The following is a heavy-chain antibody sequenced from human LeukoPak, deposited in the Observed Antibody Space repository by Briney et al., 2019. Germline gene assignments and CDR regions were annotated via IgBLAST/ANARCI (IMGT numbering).Heavy chain of an antibody. J-gene: IGHJ6*02. Sequence: GGSLRLSCAASGFTVSSNYMSWVRQAPGKGLEWVSVIYSGGSTYYADSVKGRFTISRDNSKNTLYLQMNSLRAEDTAVYYCARGYDFWSGYRNYYYYGMDVWGQGTTVTVSS. CDR1: GFTVSSNY. CDR2: IYSGGST. CDR3: ARGYDFWSGYRNYYYYGMDV. V-gene: IGHV3-66*01. D-gene: IGHD3-3*01.